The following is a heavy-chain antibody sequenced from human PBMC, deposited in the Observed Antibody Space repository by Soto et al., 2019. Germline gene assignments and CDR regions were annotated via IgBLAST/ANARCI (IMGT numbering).Heavy chain of an antibody. CDR2: ISQSGST. Sequence: SDTLSLTCAVYGGSLSGYYWSWIRQTPGKGLEWIGEISQSGSTNYNPFLKSRVTILVDTSKNQFSLNLSSVTAADTAVYYCARIPTGPRYFHHWGQGTLVTVS. V-gene: IGHV4-34*01. CDR3: ARIPTGPRYFHH. CDR1: GGSLSGYY. J-gene: IGHJ1*01.